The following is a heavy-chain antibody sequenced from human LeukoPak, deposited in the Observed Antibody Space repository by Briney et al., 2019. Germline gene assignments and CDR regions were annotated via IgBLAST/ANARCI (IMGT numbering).Heavy chain of an antibody. CDR2: INPNSGGT. Sequence: ASVKVSCKASGYTLTGYYMHWVRQAPGQGLEWMGWINPNSGGTNYAQKFQGRVTMTRDTSISTAYMELSRLRSDDTAVYYCARDREIMGISYYFDYWGQGTLVTVSS. CDR3: ARDREIMGISYYFDY. J-gene: IGHJ4*02. CDR1: GYTLTGYY. V-gene: IGHV1-2*02. D-gene: IGHD7-27*01.